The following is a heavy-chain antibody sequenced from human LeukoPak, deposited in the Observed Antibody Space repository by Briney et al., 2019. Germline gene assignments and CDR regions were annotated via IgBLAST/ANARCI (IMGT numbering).Heavy chain of an antibody. CDR1: GFTFSSYA. Sequence: GGSLRLTCAASGFTFSSYAMSWVRQAPGKGLEWVSGITVSGGTTYYADSVKGRFTISRDNSKNTLYLQMNSLRAEDTAVYYCARLVRAVAAFDYWGQGTLVTVSS. CDR2: ITVSGGTT. D-gene: IGHD6-19*01. J-gene: IGHJ4*02. V-gene: IGHV3-23*01. CDR3: ARLVRAVAAFDY.